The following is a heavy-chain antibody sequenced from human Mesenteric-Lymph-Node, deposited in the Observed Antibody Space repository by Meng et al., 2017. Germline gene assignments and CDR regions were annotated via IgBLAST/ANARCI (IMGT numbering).Heavy chain of an antibody. V-gene: IGHV1-8*03. D-gene: IGHD6-13*01. CDR2: MNPNSGNT. CDR1: GYTFTSYD. J-gene: IGHJ3*02. CDR3: ARVPNGEWQQLVQTGVAFDI. Sequence: ASVKVSCKASGYTFTSYDINWVRQATGQGLEWMGWMNPNSGNTGYAQKFQGRVTITRNTSISTAYMELSSLRSEDTAVYNCARVPNGEWQQLVQTGVAFDIWGQGTMVTVSS.